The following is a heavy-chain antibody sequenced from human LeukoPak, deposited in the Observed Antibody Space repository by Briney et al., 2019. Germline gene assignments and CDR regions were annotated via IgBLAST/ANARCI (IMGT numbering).Heavy chain of an antibody. J-gene: IGHJ4*02. CDR3: ARGLEGSDFWSDYSYYFDY. V-gene: IGHV4-30-4*08. CDR1: GGSISSGVYY. CDR2: IYYSGST. D-gene: IGHD3-3*01. Sequence: SETLSLTCTVSGGSISSGVYYWSWIRQPPGKGLEWIGYIYYSGSTYYNPSLKSRVTISVDTSKNQFSLKLNSVTAADTAVYYCARGLEGSDFWSDYSYYFDYWGQGTLVTVSS.